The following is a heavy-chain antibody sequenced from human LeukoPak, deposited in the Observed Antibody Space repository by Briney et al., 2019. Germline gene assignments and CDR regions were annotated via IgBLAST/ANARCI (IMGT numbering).Heavy chain of an antibody. J-gene: IGHJ5*02. CDR3: ARHCSSTSCPP. CDR2: IIPIFGTA. CDR1: GGTFSSYA. V-gene: IGHV1-69*01. D-gene: IGHD2-2*01. Sequence: ASVKVSCKASGGTFSSYAISWVRQAPGQGLERMGGIIPIFGTANYAQKFQGRVTITADESTSTAYMELSSLRSEDTAVYYCARHCSSTSCPPWGQGTLVTVSS.